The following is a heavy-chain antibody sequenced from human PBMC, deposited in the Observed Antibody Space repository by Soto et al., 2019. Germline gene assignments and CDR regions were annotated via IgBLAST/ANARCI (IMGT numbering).Heavy chain of an antibody. D-gene: IGHD4-17*01. V-gene: IGHV1-69*13. Sequence: SVKVSCKASGGTFSSCAISWVRQAPGQGLEWMGGIIPIFGTANYAQKFQGRVTITADESTSTAYMELSSLRSEDTAVYYCAARVTTLHYYYGMDVWGQGTTVTVSS. CDR3: AARVTTLHYYYGMDV. CDR1: GGTFSSCA. CDR2: IIPIFGTA. J-gene: IGHJ6*02.